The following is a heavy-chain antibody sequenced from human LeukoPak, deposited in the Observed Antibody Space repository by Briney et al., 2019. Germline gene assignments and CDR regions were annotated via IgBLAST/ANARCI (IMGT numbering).Heavy chain of an antibody. Sequence: PGGSLRLSCAASGFSFSSYAMHWVRQAPGKGPEWVSTTSAGGSSTYYADSVKGRFTISRDNSKNTFYLQMNSLRAEDTAAYYCAKGGYCSSSSCYYGWFEPWGQGTLVTVSS. D-gene: IGHD2-2*01. CDR1: GFSFSSYA. J-gene: IGHJ5*02. CDR2: TSAGGSST. CDR3: AKGGYCSSSSCYYGWFEP. V-gene: IGHV3-23*01.